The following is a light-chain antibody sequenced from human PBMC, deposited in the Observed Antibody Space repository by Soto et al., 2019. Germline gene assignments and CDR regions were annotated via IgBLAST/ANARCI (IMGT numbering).Light chain of an antibody. CDR1: ISDVGGYNS. CDR3: WSIESSSPPLYV. J-gene: IGLJ1*01. Sequence: QSVLAQPASVSGSPGQSIAISCAGTISDVGGYNSVSWYQQHPGKAPKLMIYDVSNRPSGVSNRFSGSKSVNTASLTISGLQAEDVVFYDWWSIESSSPPLYVFGPG. CDR2: DVS. V-gene: IGLV2-14*03.